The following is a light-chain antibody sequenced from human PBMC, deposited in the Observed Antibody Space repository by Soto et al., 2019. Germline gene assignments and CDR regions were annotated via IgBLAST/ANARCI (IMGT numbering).Light chain of an antibody. J-gene: IGLJ1*01. CDR3: AAWDDSLNGYV. CDR2: SNY. Sequence: QSVLTQPPSASGTPGQRVTISCSGSSSNIESNTVTWYQQLPGTAPKLVIYSNYDRPSGVPDRFSGSTSGTSASLVIRGRQSEDEAVYYCAAWDDSLNGYVFGGGTKLTVL. V-gene: IGLV1-44*01. CDR1: SSNIESNT.